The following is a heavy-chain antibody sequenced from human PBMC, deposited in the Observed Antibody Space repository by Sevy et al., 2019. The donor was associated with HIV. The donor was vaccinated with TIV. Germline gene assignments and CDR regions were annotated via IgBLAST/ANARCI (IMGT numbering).Heavy chain of an antibody. Sequence: GGSLRLSCAASGLTLTTTGMSWVRQAPGKGLEWVAGVTSGGTTYYADSVRDRFTVSRDNSKNTLYLQLNSLRADDTAAVDCAGGGKTIITDLDYWGQGTLVTVSS. CDR3: AGGGKTIITDLDY. CDR1: GLTLTTTG. CDR2: VTSGGTT. J-gene: IGHJ4*02. V-gene: IGHV3-23*01. D-gene: IGHD3-10*01.